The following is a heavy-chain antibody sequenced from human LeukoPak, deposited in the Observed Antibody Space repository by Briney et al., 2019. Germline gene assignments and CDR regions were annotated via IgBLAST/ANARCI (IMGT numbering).Heavy chain of an antibody. V-gene: IGHV1-2*02. CDR1: GYTFTDYY. J-gene: IGHJ4*02. CDR2: ISPRSGDT. Sequence: ASVKVSCKTSGYTFTDYYMHWVRQAPGQGLEWMGWISPRSGDTSYAQKFQGRVTMTRDTSINTVDMDLSGLTSGDTAVFYCARGREIHGNSDTNLDDYWGQGTLVTVSS. CDR3: ARGREIHGNSDTNLDDY. D-gene: IGHD1-14*01.